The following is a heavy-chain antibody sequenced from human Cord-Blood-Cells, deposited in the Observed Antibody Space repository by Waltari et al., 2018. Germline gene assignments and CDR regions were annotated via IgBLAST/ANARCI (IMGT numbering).Heavy chain of an antibody. D-gene: IGHD3-10*01. CDR2: ISYDGSNK. Sequence: QVQLVESGGGVVQPGRSLRLSCAAPGFPFSSYGMHWVRQAPGKGLEWVAVISYDGSNKYYADSVKGRFTISRDNSKNTLYLQMNSLRAEDTAVYYCAKLGYGSVDAFDIWGQGTMVTVSS. V-gene: IGHV3-30*18. J-gene: IGHJ3*02. CDR1: GFPFSSYG. CDR3: AKLGYGSVDAFDI.